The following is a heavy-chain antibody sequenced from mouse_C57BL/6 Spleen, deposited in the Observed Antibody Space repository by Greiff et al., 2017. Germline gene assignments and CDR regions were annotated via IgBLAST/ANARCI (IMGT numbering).Heavy chain of an antibody. CDR2: IYPRDGST. D-gene: IGHD1-1*01. V-gene: IGHV1-85*01. Sequence: VQLQQSGPELVKPGASVKLSCKASGYTFTSYDINWVKQRPGQGLEWIGWIYPRDGSTKYNEKFKGKATLTVDTSSSTAYMELHILTSEDSAVYVCARVYYGSSYGFAYWGQVTLVTVSA. CDR3: ARVYYGSSYGFAY. CDR1: GYTFTSYD. J-gene: IGHJ3*01.